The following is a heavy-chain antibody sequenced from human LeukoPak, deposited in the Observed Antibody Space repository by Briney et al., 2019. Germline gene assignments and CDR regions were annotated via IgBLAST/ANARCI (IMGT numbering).Heavy chain of an antibody. Sequence: GESLKISCKGSGYRFTSYWIGWVRQMPVKCLEWLAIIYPGDSVTRSSPSFQGQVTISADKSISTAYLQWSSLKASDTAMYYCAEGSSYYYSAFDIWGQGTMVTVSS. CDR1: GYRFTSYW. V-gene: IGHV5-51*01. CDR2: IYPGDSVT. D-gene: IGHD3-22*01. J-gene: IGHJ3*02. CDR3: AEGSSYYYSAFDI.